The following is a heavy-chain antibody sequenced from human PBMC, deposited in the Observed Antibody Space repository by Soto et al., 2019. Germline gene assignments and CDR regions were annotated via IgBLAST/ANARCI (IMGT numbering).Heavy chain of an antibody. V-gene: IGHV3-49*04. CDR1: GFMFGDYA. J-gene: IGHJ3*01. D-gene: IGHD3-16*01. CDR2: IRSKAYGGPT. CDR3: TDFDMI. Sequence: HPGGSLRLSCTASGFMFGDYAMSWVRQAPGKGLEWVGFIRSKAYGGPTEYAASVNGRFTIARDDARSIAYLQMSNLKTEDTAVYYCTDFDMIWGQGTMVTVSS.